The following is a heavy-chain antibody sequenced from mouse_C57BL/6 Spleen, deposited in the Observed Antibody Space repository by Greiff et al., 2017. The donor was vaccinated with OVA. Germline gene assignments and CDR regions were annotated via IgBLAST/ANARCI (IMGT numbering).Heavy chain of an antibody. Sequence: DVKLQESGGGLVQPGGSLSLSCAASGFTFTDYYMSWVRQPPGKALEWLGFIRNKANGYTTEYSASLKGRFTISRDNSQSILYLQMNALRAEDSATYYCARDESNYWYFDVWGTGTTVTVSS. CDR2: IRNKANGYTT. D-gene: IGHD1-3*01. V-gene: IGHV7-3*01. CDR1: GFTFTDYY. J-gene: IGHJ1*03. CDR3: ARDESNYWYFDV.